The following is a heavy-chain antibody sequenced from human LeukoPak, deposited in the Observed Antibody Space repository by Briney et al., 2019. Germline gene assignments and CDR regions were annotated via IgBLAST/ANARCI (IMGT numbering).Heavy chain of an antibody. D-gene: IGHD5-24*01. J-gene: IGHJ3*02. V-gene: IGHV3-53*01. Sequence: GGSLRLSCAASGLSVISNYMSWVRQAPGKGLEWISVIYSGDNTYYADSVKGRFTISRDNSENSLYLQMSSLRPEDTAVYYCAREREGYVFDIWGQGTLVTVSS. CDR2: IYSGDNT. CDR3: AREREGYVFDI. CDR1: GLSVISNY.